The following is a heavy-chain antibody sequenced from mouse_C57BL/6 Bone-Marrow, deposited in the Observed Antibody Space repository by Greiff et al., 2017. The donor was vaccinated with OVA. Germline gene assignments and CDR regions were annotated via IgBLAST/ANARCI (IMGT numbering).Heavy chain of an antibody. CDR3: ARASGYYVVHYYAMDY. D-gene: IGHD2-3*01. CDR2: INPGSGGT. V-gene: IGHV1-54*01. J-gene: IGHJ4*01. Sequence: QVQLQQPGAELVMPGASVKLSCKASGYTFTSYWMHWVKQRPGQGLEWIGVINPGSGGTNYNEKFKGKATLTADKSSSTAYMQLSSLTSEDSAVYFCARASGYYVVHYYAMDYWGQGTSVTVSS. CDR1: GYTFTSYW.